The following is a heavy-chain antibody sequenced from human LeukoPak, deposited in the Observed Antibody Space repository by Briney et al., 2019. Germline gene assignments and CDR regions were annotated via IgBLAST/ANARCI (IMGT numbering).Heavy chain of an antibody. CDR1: GYTFTSYY. Sequence: GASVKVSCKASGYTFTSYYMHWVRQAPGQGLEWMGGFDPEDGETIYAQKFQGRVTMTEDTSTDTAYMELSSLRSEDTAVYYCATRYYDSSGYYYYFDYWGQGTLVTVSS. V-gene: IGHV1-24*01. CDR3: ATRYYDSSGYYYYFDY. CDR2: FDPEDGET. J-gene: IGHJ4*02. D-gene: IGHD3-22*01.